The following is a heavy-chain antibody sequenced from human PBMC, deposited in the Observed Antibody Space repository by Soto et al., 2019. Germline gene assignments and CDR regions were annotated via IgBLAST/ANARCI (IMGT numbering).Heavy chain of an antibody. CDR1: GFTFSSYG. V-gene: IGHV3-30*18. Sequence: QVQPVESGGGVVQPGRSLRLSCVASGFTFSSYGMHWVRQAPGKGLEWVAIISYDGSNTYYADSVKGRFTISRDNSKNTLYLPMNSLRAEDTSVYYCAKEGGLSGSYYISSSYYFDYWGQGTLVTVSS. CDR3: AKEGGLSGSYYISSSYYFDY. J-gene: IGHJ4*02. D-gene: IGHD1-26*01. CDR2: ISYDGSNT.